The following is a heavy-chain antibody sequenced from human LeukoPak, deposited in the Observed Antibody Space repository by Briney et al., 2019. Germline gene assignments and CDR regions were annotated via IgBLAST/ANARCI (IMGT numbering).Heavy chain of an antibody. CDR1: GFTFSSYW. Sequence: GGSLRLSCAASGFTFSSYWMHWVRQAPGKGLVWVSRTNSDGSSTSYADSVKGRFTISRDNAKNTLYLQMNSLRAEDTAVYYCARDLPYCSSTSCYVQGGNYFDYWGQGTLVTVSS. D-gene: IGHD2-2*01. CDR2: TNSDGSST. J-gene: IGHJ4*02. CDR3: ARDLPYCSSTSCYVQGGNYFDY. V-gene: IGHV3-74*01.